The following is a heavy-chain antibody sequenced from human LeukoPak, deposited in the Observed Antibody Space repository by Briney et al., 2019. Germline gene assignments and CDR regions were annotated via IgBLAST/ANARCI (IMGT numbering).Heavy chain of an antibody. D-gene: IGHD5-18*01. CDR3: ARAWTGYSYGDY. J-gene: IGHJ4*02. V-gene: IGHV3-11*01. Sequence: PGGSLRLSCAATGFTFSDYYMSWIRQAPGTGLEWVSYISGSGTSTYYADSVKGRFTISRDNAKNSLYLQMNSLRAEDTAVYYCARAWTGYSYGDYWGQGTLVTVSS. CDR2: ISGSGTST. CDR1: GFTFSDYY.